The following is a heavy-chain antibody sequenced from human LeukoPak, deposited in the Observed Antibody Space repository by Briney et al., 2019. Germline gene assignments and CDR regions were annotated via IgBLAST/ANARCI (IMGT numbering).Heavy chain of an antibody. V-gene: IGHV3-23*01. CDR2: ISGTGGST. CDR1: GLTFSSYA. D-gene: IGHD1-20*01. J-gene: IGHJ4*02. CDR3: ARRTLTGTTSQFDS. Sequence: GGSLRLSCAASGLTFSSYAMSWVRQGPGKGLEWVSAISGTGGSTPYADSVQGRFTISRDNSKNTLYLQMNSLRAEDTAVYYCARRTLTGTTSQFDSWGQGTLVTVSS.